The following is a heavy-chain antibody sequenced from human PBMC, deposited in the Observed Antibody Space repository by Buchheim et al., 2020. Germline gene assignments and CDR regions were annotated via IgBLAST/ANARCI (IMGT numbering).Heavy chain of an antibody. CDR3: ARIHDYCYGMDV. CDR2: ITTSSSTI. J-gene: IGHJ6*02. Sequence: EVQLVESGGGLVQPGGSLRLSCAASGFTFSTYNMNWIRQAPGKGLEWVSYITTSSSTIYYADSVKGRFTISRDNAKNSLYLQMNSLRAEDTAVYYCARIHDYCYGMDVWGQGTT. V-gene: IGHV3-48*01. CDR1: GFTFSTYN.